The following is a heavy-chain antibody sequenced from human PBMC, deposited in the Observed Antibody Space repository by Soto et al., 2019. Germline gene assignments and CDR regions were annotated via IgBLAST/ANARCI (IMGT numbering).Heavy chain of an antibody. CDR3: ARGYCSIGVCYWNAFDR. V-gene: IGHV5-51*01. CDR1: GYSFSNYW. J-gene: IGHJ3*01. Sequence: PGESLKISCQGSGYSFSNYWIGWVRQVPGKGLEWMGMIYPADSDSRYSPSFQGQVTISADKSITTAYLQWSSLKASDTAIYYCARGYCSIGVCYWNAFDRWGQGTMVTVAS. CDR2: IYPADSDS. D-gene: IGHD2-8*01.